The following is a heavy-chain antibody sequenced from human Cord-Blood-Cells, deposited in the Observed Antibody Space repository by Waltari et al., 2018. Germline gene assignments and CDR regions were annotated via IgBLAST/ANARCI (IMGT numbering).Heavy chain of an antibody. D-gene: IGHD2-15*01. CDR3: ARDLGYCSGGSCYYFDY. CDR1: GDSVSSNSHS. Sequence: QVQLQPSVPGLVKPSQTLSLTFALDGDSVSSNSHSTNCIRQSQSKRLEWLGRTYYRSKWYNDYAVSVKSRITINPDTSKNQFSLQLNSVTPEDTAVYYCARDLGYCSGGSCYYFDYWGQGTLVTVSS. V-gene: IGHV6-1*01. J-gene: IGHJ4*02. CDR2: TYYRSKWYN.